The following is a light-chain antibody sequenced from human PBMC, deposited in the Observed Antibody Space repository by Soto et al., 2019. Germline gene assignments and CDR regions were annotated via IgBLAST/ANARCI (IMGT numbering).Light chain of an antibody. CDR1: QDISNY. CDR3: QKYDSAPRT. Sequence: DIQMTQSPSSLSASVGDRVTITCRASQDISNYLAWYQQEPGKVPKLLIFAASTLQSGVPSRFSGSGSGTDFTLTISYLQPEDVATYYCQKYDSAPRTFGQGTKVEIK. CDR2: AAS. J-gene: IGKJ1*01. V-gene: IGKV1-27*01.